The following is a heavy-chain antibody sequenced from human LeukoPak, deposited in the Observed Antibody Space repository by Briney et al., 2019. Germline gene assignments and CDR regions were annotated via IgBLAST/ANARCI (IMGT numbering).Heavy chain of an antibody. CDR1: GFTFSSYW. J-gene: IGHJ4*02. Sequence: SGGSLRLSCAASGFTFSSYWMHWVRQAPGKGLVWVSRINSDGSSTSYADSVKGRFTISRDNAKNTLYLQMNSLRAEDTAVYYCAKLPYCSSTSCIDYWGQGTLVTVSS. D-gene: IGHD2-2*01. CDR2: INSDGSST. V-gene: IGHV3-74*01. CDR3: AKLPYCSSTSCIDY.